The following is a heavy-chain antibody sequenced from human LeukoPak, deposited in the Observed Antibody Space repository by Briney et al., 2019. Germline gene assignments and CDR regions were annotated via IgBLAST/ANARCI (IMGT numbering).Heavy chain of an antibody. CDR2: IYNSGST. Sequence: KASETLSLTCTVSGGSVSSGSYYWSWIRQPPGKGLEWIGYIYNSGSTKYNPSLRSRVTISVDTSNNQFSLKLSSVTAADTAVYYCARHLTRKDYGDYGPCFDYWGQGTLVTVSS. CDR1: GGSVSSGSYY. D-gene: IGHD4-17*01. J-gene: IGHJ4*02. CDR3: ARHLTRKDYGDYGPCFDY. V-gene: IGHV4-61*01.